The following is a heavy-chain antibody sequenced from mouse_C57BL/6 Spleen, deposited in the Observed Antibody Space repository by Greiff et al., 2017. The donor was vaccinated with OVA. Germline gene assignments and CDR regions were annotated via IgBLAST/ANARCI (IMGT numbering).Heavy chain of an antibody. Sequence: VQLQQSGAELVRPGSSVKLSCKASGYTFTSYWMDWVKQRPGQGLEWIGNIYPSDSETHYNQKFKDKATLTVDKSSSTAYMQLSSLTSEDSAVYYCARGSHYYGSSYGFAYWGQGTLVTVSA. D-gene: IGHD1-1*01. V-gene: IGHV1-61*01. CDR1: GYTFTSYW. CDR3: ARGSHYYGSSYGFAY. CDR2: IYPSDSET. J-gene: IGHJ3*01.